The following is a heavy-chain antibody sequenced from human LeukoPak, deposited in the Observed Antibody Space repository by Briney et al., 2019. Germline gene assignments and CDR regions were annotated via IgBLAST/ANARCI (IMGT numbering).Heavy chain of an antibody. J-gene: IGHJ4*02. CDR3: ARHYGSGTYPLDY. V-gene: IGHV4-59*01. CDR1: GGSINNYY. CDR2: IYYSGNT. D-gene: IGHD3-10*01. Sequence: SETLSLTCTVSGGSINNYYWGWVRQPPGQRLEYIGWIYYSGNTNYNPSLKSRVTISLDTSKNQFSLTLTSVTAADTAVYYCARHYGSGTYPLDYWGPGTLVTVSS.